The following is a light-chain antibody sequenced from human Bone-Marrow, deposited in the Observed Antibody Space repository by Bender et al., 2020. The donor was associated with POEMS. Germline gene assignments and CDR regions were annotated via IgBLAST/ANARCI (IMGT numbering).Light chain of an antibody. Sequence: SYELTQPPSVSVSPGQTARITCVGKNIGSNSVPWYQQKPGQAPVLVVYDNDDRPSGIPERFSGSNSGYTAALTISGVEVEDEADYYCQVWDRNVDRPDFGRGTKLTVL. V-gene: IGLV3-21*02. CDR1: NIGSNS. CDR3: QVWDRNVDRPD. J-gene: IGLJ2*01. CDR2: DND.